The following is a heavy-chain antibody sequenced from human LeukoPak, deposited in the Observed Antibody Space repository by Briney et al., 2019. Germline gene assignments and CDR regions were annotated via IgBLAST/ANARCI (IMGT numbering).Heavy chain of an antibody. CDR1: GYTFTSYY. J-gene: IGHJ4*02. V-gene: IGHV1-18*04. CDR3: ASGGDFYCSSTSCFLGY. Sequence: ASVKVSCKASGYTFTSYYMHWVRQAPGQGLEWMGWISAYNGNTNYAQKLQGRVTMTTDTSTSTAYMELRSLRSDDTAVYYCASGGDFYCSSTSCFLGYWGQGTLVTVSS. CDR2: ISAYNGNT. D-gene: IGHD2-2*01.